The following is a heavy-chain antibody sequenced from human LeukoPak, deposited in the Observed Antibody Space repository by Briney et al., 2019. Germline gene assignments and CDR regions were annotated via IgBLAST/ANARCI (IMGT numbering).Heavy chain of an antibody. CDR3: ARALRASYNWFDP. CDR2: INSDGSST. CDR1: GFTFSSYL. V-gene: IGHV3-74*01. Sequence: GGSLRLSCAASGFTFSSYLMHWVRQAPGKGLVWVSRINSDGSSTSYADSVKGLFTISRDNAKNTMYLQMNSLRAEDTAVYYCARALRASYNWFDPWGQGTLVTVSS. D-gene: IGHD2-2*01. J-gene: IGHJ5*02.